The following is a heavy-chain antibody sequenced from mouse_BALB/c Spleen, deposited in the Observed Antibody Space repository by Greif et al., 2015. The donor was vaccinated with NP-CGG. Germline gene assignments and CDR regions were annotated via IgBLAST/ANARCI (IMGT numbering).Heavy chain of an antibody. CDR2: INPSTGYT. V-gene: IGHV1-7*01. Sequence: VQLQQSGAELAKPGASVKMSCKASGYTFTSYWMHWVKQRPGQGLEWIGNINPSTGYTEYNQKFKDKATLTADKSSSTAYMQLSSLTSEDSAVYYCARYYYAMDYWGQGTSVTVSS. CDR1: GYTFTSYW. J-gene: IGHJ4*01. CDR3: ARYYYAMDY.